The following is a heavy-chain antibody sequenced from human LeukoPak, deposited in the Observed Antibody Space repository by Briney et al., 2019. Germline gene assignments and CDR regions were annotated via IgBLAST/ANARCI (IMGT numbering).Heavy chain of an antibody. CDR2: INHSGST. CDR3: ARLEMATISSADY. Sequence: SETLSLTCTVSGYSISSGYYWSWIRQPPGKGLEWIGEINHSGSTNYNPSLKSRVTISVDTSKNQFSLKLSSVTAADTAVYYCARLEMATISSADYWGQGTLVTVSS. D-gene: IGHD5-24*01. CDR1: GYSISSGYY. V-gene: IGHV4-38-2*02. J-gene: IGHJ4*02.